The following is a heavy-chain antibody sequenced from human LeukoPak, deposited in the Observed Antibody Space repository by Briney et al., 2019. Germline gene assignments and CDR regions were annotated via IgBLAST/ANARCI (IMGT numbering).Heavy chain of an antibody. CDR1: GFTFSIYA. V-gene: IGHV3-23*01. D-gene: IGHD3-22*01. Sequence: PGGPLRLSCAASGFTFSIYAMSWVRQAPGKGLDGASSTTGSGGGTYYADSVKGRFTISRDNSENTLYLQMNSLRAEDTAVYYCAKDRPNYYDTSGHYYRRNGDCWGQGTLVTVSS. CDR3: AKDRPNYYDTSGHYYRRNGDC. J-gene: IGHJ4*02. CDR2: TTGSGGGT.